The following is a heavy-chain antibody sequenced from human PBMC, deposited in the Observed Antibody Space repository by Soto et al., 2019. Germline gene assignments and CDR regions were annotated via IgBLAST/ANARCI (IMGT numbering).Heavy chain of an antibody. CDR3: ARAREPEYSSSIFFDY. CDR1: GGSFSGYY. D-gene: IGHD6-6*01. V-gene: IGHV4-34*01. J-gene: IGHJ4*01. CDR2: INHSGST. Sequence: PSETLSLTCAVYGGSFSGYYWSWIRQPPGKGLEWIGEINHSGSTNYNPSLKSRVTISVDTSKNQFSLKLSSVTAADTAVYYCARAREPEYSSSIFFDYWGRGTVVTVSS.